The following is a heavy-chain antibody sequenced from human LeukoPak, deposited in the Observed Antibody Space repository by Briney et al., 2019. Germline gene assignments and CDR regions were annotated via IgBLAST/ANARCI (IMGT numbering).Heavy chain of an antibody. V-gene: IGHV1-8*01. CDR1: GYTFTSYD. CDR3: ARGGSRGGAVDY. J-gene: IGHJ4*02. CDR2: MNPNSGNT. Sequence: ASVKVSCKASGYTFTSYDINWVRQATGQGLEWTGWMNPNSGNTGYAQRFQGRVTMTRNTSISTAYMELSSLRSEDTAVYYCARGGSRGGAVDYWGQGTLVTVSS. D-gene: IGHD3-16*01.